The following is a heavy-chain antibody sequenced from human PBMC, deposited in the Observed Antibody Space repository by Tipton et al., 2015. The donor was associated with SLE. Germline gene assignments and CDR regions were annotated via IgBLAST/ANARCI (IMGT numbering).Heavy chain of an antibody. CDR2: IDHSGTT. V-gene: IGHV4-4*02. D-gene: IGHD3-3*01. CDR1: GDSISSSNW. J-gene: IGHJ4*02. CDR3: VRGSGYPYYFDY. Sequence: TLSLTCAVSGDSISSSNWWSWVRQPPGKGLEWIGQIDHSGTTNYNPSLKSRVTISVDPSKDQFSLRLSSVTAADSAVYYCVRGSGYPYYFDYWGQGSLVTVSS.